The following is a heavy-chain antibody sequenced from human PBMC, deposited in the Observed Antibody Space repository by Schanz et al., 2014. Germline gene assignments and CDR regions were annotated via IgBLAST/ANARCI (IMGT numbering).Heavy chain of an antibody. Sequence: DVQLVESGGGLVQPGGSLSLSCAASGFTFSSYSMNWVRQAPGKGLEWVSSLSGGSSYIYYADSVKGRFTISRDNAKNSLSLQMKNLRAEDTAVYYCAREGERKGMLPYYFDYWGQGALVTVSS. D-gene: IGHD3-10*01. CDR1: GFTFSSYS. V-gene: IGHV3-21*01. J-gene: IGHJ4*02. CDR3: AREGERKGMLPYYFDY. CDR2: LSGGSSYI.